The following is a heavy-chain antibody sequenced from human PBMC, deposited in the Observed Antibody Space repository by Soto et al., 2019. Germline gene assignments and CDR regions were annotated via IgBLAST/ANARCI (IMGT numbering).Heavy chain of an antibody. CDR1: GGSISCYY. D-gene: IGHD3-3*01. J-gene: IGHJ5*02. CDR3: ARGRDYDFWSGYWAKAPRWFDP. V-gene: IGHV4-59*01. Sequence: SETLSLTCTVSGGSISCYYWSWIRQPPGKGLEWIGYIYYSGSTNYNPSLKSRVTISVDTSKNQFSLKLSSVTAADTAVYYCARGRDYDFWSGYWAKAPRWFDPWGQGTLVTVSS. CDR2: IYYSGST.